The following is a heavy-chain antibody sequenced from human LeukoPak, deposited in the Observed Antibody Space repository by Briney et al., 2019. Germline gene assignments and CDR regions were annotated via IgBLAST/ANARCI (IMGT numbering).Heavy chain of an antibody. CDR3: ARASFWFDYSGYYFDY. J-gene: IGHJ4*02. D-gene: IGHD2-15*01. CDR2: IYSGGGT. V-gene: IGHV3-66*01. Sequence: GESLRLSCAASGFTVSSNYMSWVRQAPGKGLEWVSVIYSGGGTYYADSVKGRFTISRDNSKNTVYLQMHSLGAEDTAVYYCARASFWFDYSGYYFDYWGQGTLVTVSS. CDR1: GFTVSSNY.